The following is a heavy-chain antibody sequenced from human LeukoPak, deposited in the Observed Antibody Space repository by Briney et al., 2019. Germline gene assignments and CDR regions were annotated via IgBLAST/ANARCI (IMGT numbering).Heavy chain of an antibody. CDR3: ARGGLEPVDY. V-gene: IGHV3-74*01. CDR2: INPGGSST. Sequence: GGSLRLSCAASGFSFSTYWMHWVRQAPGKGLVWVSRINPGGSSTSYADSVKGRLTISRDNAKNTLYLQMSSLRADDTAVYYCARGGLEPVDYWGQGTLVTVSS. D-gene: IGHD1-1*01. CDR1: GFSFSTYW. J-gene: IGHJ4*02.